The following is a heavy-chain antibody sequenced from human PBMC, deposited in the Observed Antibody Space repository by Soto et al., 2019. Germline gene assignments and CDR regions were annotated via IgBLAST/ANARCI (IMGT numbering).Heavy chain of an antibody. V-gene: IGHV4-39*01. CDR1: GGSISSSSYY. Sequence: SETLSLTCTVSGGSISSSSYYWGWIRQPPGKGLEWIESIYYSGSTYYNPSLKSRVTISVDTSKNQFSLKLSSVTAADTAVYYCARTPIAAAGTRWFDPWGQGTLVTVSS. D-gene: IGHD6-13*01. CDR3: ARTPIAAAGTRWFDP. J-gene: IGHJ5*02. CDR2: IYYSGST.